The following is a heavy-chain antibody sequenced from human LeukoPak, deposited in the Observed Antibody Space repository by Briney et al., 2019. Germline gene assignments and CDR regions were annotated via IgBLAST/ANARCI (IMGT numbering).Heavy chain of an antibody. Sequence: ASETLSLTCTVSGVSFSSIGYYWGWIRQPPGKGLEWIGSISYSGSTYYNPSLKSRVTMSVDTSKNQFSLKLSSVAAADTAVYYCARQGYFDSSAYYNWGQGTLVTVSS. J-gene: IGHJ4*02. V-gene: IGHV4-39*01. CDR3: ARQGYFDSSAYYN. CDR1: GVSFSSIGYY. D-gene: IGHD3-22*01. CDR2: ISYSGST.